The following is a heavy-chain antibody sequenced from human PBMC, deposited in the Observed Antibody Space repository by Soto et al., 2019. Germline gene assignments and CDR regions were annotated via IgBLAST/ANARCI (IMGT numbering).Heavy chain of an antibody. CDR2: INTDGSGT. Sequence: EVPLVESGGGLVQPGASLRLSCAASGFTFSNYWMYWVRQDPGKGLVWASRINTDGSGTDYADYVKGRFTISRDNAKNTLYLQMNSLRAEDTAVYYCARATMGTLDYWGQGTLVTVSS. J-gene: IGHJ4*02. D-gene: IGHD7-27*01. CDR1: GFTFSNYW. CDR3: ARATMGTLDY. V-gene: IGHV3-74*01.